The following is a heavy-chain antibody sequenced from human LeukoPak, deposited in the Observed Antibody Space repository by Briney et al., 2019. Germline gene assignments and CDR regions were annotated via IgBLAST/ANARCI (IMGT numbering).Heavy chain of an antibody. Sequence: SETLSLTCAVYGGSFSGYYWSWIRQPPGKGLEWIGEINHSGSTNYNVSLKSRVTISVDTSKNQFSLKLSSVTAADTAVYYCARHFRVWYCSSTSCPTYNWFDPWGQGTLVTVSS. D-gene: IGHD2-2*01. CDR2: INHSGST. CDR1: GGSFSGYY. J-gene: IGHJ5*02. V-gene: IGHV4-34*01. CDR3: ARHFRVWYCSSTSCPTYNWFDP.